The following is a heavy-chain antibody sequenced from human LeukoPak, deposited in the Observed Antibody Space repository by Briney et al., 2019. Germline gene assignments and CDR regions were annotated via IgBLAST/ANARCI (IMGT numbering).Heavy chain of an antibody. CDR3: ARNLAWGGY. CDR2: ITSSSSSM. Sequence: GGSLRLSCAASGFTVSSNYMSWVRQAPGKGLEWVSSITSSSSSMYSADSVKGRLTISRDNAKNSLYLQMNSLRAEDTAVYYCARNLAWGGYWGQGTLVTVSS. J-gene: IGHJ4*02. D-gene: IGHD7-27*01. V-gene: IGHV3-21*01. CDR1: GFTVSSNY.